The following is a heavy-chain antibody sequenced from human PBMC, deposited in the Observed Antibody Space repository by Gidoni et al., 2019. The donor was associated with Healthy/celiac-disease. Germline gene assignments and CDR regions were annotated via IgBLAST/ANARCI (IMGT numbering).Heavy chain of an antibody. V-gene: IGHV3-9*01. D-gene: IGHD3-10*01. CDR2: ISWNSGSI. CDR3: AKDFREFGELSFRNPSYYYYGMDV. Sequence: EVQLVESGGGLVQPGRSLRLSCAASGFTFDDYAMHLVRQAPGKGLEWVSGISWNSGSIGYADSVKGRFTISRDNAKNSLYLQMNSLRAEDTALYYCAKDFREFGELSFRNPSYYYYGMDVWGQGTTVTVSS. J-gene: IGHJ6*02. CDR1: GFTFDDYA.